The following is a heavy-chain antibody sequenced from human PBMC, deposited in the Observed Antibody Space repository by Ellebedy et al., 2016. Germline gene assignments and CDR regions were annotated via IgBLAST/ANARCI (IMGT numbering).Heavy chain of an antibody. J-gene: IGHJ4*02. D-gene: IGHD3-10*01. V-gene: IGHV3-23*01. CDR3: VKEVWIGELLVYDF. CDR1: GFSFSSSA. CDR2: ISDSGGRT. Sequence: GGSLRLSCAASGFSFSSSAMSWLRQAPGKGPEWVSAISDSGGRTFYTDSVKGRFTISRDNSKNTLYLQMNSLRAEDTAVYYCVKEVWIGELLVYDFWGQGTLVTVSS.